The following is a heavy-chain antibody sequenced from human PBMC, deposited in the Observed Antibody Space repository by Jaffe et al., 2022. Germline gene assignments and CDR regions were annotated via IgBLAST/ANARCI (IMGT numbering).Heavy chain of an antibody. CDR1: GGSISSGSYY. CDR3: ARDGELDIQGYYYMDV. D-gene: IGHD3-9*01. CDR2: IYTSGST. J-gene: IGHJ6*03. V-gene: IGHV4-61*02. Sequence: QVQLQESGPGLVKPSQTLSLTCTVSGGSISSGSYYWSWIRQPAGKGLEWIGRIYTSGSTNYNPSLKSRVTISVDTSKNQFSLKLSSVTAADTAVYYCARDGELDIQGYYYMDVWGKGTTVTVSS.